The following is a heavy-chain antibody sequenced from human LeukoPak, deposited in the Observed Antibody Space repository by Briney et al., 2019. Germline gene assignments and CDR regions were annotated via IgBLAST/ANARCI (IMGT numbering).Heavy chain of an antibody. CDR1: GYTFTSYA. Sequence: ASVKVSCKASGYTFTSYAMNWVRQAPGQGLEWMGWINTNTGNPTYAQGFTGRFVFSLDTSVSTAYLQISSLKAEDTAVYYCARETPVAGGNWFDPWGQGTLVTVSS. D-gene: IGHD6-19*01. J-gene: IGHJ5*02. CDR3: ARETPVAGGNWFDP. CDR2: INTNTGNP. V-gene: IGHV7-4-1*02.